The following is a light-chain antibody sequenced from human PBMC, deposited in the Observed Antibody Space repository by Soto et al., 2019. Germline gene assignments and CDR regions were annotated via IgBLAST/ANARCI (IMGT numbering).Light chain of an antibody. CDR1: SSDIGGFNY. J-gene: IGLJ1*01. CDR3: SSYTSSSTPVV. CDR2: EVT. V-gene: IGLV2-14*01. Sequence: QSVLTQPASVSGSPGQSITISCTGSSSDIGGFNYVSWYQQHPGKAPKLMIYEVTNRPSGVSNRFSGSKSGNTASLTISGLQADDEADYYCSSYTSSSTPVVFGTGTKLTVL.